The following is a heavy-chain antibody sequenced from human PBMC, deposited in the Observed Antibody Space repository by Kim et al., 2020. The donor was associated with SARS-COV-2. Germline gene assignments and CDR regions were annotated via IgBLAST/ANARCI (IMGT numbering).Heavy chain of an antibody. D-gene: IGHD2-2*01. CDR2: IYYSGST. J-gene: IGHJ4*02. CDR1: GGSISSSSYY. CDR3: ARHSRVVVVPAAILA. Sequence: SETLSLTCTVSGGSISSSSYYWGWIRQPPGKGLEWIGSIYYSGSTYYNPSLKSRVTISVDTSKNQFSLKLSSVTAADTAVYYCARHSRVVVVPAAILAWGQGTLDTVSS. V-gene: IGHV4-39*01.